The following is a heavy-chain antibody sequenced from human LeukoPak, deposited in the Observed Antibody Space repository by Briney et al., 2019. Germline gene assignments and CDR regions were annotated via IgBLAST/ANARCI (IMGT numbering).Heavy chain of an antibody. V-gene: IGHV3-23*01. Sequence: GGSLRLSCAASGFTFSIYAMSWVRQAPGKGLEWISAISGAGNTYYADSVKGRFTISRDNSKTTVYLQLNSLRAEDTALYYCAKGTSRSGWVRTELDSWGQGALVTVSS. CDR3: AKGTSRSGWVRTELDS. CDR1: GFTFSIYA. J-gene: IGHJ4*02. CDR2: ISGAGNT. D-gene: IGHD6-19*01.